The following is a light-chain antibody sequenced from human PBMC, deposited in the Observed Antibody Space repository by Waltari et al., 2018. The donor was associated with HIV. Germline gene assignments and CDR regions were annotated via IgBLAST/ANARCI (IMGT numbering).Light chain of an antibody. J-gene: IGKJ1*01. V-gene: IGKV1-12*01. CDR3: QQPTTFPPT. Sequence: AWYQFKVGRAPGLLIYGASSLSTGVPSRFRGSGSGTDFTLTITSLQPEDFATFYCQQPTTFPPTFGQGTKVEIK. CDR2: GAS.